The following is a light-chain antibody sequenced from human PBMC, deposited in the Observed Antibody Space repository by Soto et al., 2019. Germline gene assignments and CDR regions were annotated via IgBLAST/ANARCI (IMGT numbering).Light chain of an antibody. J-gene: IGKJ3*01. Sequence: EIVMTQSPATLSVSPGESATLSCRASQSVSSNLAWYQQKPGQAPRLLIYDTSTRATGIPARFSGSGSGTEFTLTIDSLQSEDFAVYYCQHYHKWPPFTFGPGTKVDIK. V-gene: IGKV3-15*01. CDR3: QHYHKWPPFT. CDR1: QSVSSN. CDR2: DTS.